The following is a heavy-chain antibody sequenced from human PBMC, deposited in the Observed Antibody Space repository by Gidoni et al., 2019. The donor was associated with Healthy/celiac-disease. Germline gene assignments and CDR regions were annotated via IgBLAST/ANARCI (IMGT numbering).Heavy chain of an antibody. CDR1: GFTFSSYG. J-gene: IGHJ5*02. Sequence: QVQLVESGGGVVQPGRSLRLSCAASGFTFSSYGMHWVRQAPGKGLEWVAVISYDGSNKYYADSVKGRFTISRDNSKNTLYLQMNSLRAEDTAVYYCAKEMGGYCSSTSCYGGIDPWGQGTLVTVSS. D-gene: IGHD2-2*01. CDR3: AKEMGGYCSSTSCYGGIDP. V-gene: IGHV3-30*18. CDR2: ISYDGSNK.